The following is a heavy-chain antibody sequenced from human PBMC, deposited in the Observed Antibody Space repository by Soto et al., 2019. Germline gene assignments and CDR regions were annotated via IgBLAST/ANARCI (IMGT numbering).Heavy chain of an antibody. D-gene: IGHD2-15*01. V-gene: IGHV4-31*03. CDR3: ARDHLSRSVLAATSPYDFGMDA. Sequence: SETLSLTCTVSGGSISSGGYYWSWIRQHPGKGLEWIGYIYYSGSTYYNPSLKSRVTISVDTSKNQFSLKLSSVTAADTAVYYCARDHLSRSVLAATSPYDFGMDAWRQGPTVTVS. J-gene: IGHJ6*02. CDR1: GGSISSGGYY. CDR2: IYYSGST.